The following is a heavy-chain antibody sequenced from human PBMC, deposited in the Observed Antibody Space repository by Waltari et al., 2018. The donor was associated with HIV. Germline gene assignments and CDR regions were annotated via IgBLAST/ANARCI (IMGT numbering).Heavy chain of an antibody. D-gene: IGHD3-22*01. CDR3: VKDGGLSSRHYFVGYFDH. V-gene: IGHV3-9*01. CDR1: GFDFDDSA. CDR2: ITGNGGTI. Sequence: EVQLVESGGGLVQPGRSLRLACAASGFDFDDSAMHWVRQAPGKGLACVSGITGNGGTIGYADSVKGRFTVSRDNAKKSLYLQMNSLRTEDTALYYCVKDGGLSSRHYFVGYFDHWGQGTLVTVSS. J-gene: IGHJ4*02.